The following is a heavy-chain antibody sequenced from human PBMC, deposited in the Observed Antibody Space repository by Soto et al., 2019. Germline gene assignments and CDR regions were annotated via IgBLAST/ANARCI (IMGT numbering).Heavy chain of an antibody. CDR1: GFTFSIYA. Sequence: EVQLVESGGDLVQPVGSLRLSCSASGFTFSIYAMHWVRQAPGKGLEYVSSISTDGGNTHYADSVKGRFTISRDNSKNTVYLQMSSLRAEDTAVYYCVKGEYYYDSSGYYPFDYWGQGTLVTVSS. J-gene: IGHJ4*02. V-gene: IGHV3-64D*06. CDR3: VKGEYYYDSSGYYPFDY. D-gene: IGHD3-22*01. CDR2: ISTDGGNT.